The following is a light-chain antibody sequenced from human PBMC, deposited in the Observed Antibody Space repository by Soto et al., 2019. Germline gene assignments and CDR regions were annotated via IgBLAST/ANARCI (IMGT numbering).Light chain of an antibody. Sequence: EIVMTQSPATLSLSPGESATLSCRASQSVRSNLAWYHQKPGQAPRLLIYGASTRATGIPARFSGSGSGTXXXLXXSXPQSEDFAFYYXQQYNEWPLTFGQGTKVEIK. CDR2: GAS. V-gene: IGKV3-15*01. CDR3: QQYNEWPLT. CDR1: QSVRSN. J-gene: IGKJ1*01.